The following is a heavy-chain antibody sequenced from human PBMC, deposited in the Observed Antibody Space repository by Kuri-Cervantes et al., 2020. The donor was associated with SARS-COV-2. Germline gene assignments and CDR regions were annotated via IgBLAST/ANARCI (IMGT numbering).Heavy chain of an antibody. V-gene: IGHV1-18*01. Sequence: ASVKVSCKASGYTFTSYGISWVRQAPGQGLEWMGWISAYNGNTNYAQKLQGRVTMTTDTSTSTAYMEPRNLRSDDTAVYYCARGEGAAPDLDAFDIWGQGTMVTVSS. CDR3: ARGEGAAPDLDAFDI. D-gene: IGHD1-26*01. J-gene: IGHJ3*02. CDR1: GYTFTSYG. CDR2: ISAYNGNT.